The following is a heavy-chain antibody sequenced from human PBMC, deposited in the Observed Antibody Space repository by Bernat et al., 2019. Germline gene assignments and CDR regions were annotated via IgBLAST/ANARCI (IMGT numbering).Heavy chain of an antibody. Sequence: QFQLVQSGSSLKKPGASFPFSCKASGYTFTSSAMHWVRQAPGQRLEWMGWINAGNGNTKYSQKFQGRVTITRDTSASTAYMELSSLRSEDTAVYYCARVSRAYGSGSFNYWGQGTLVTVSS. J-gene: IGHJ4*02. D-gene: IGHD3-10*01. CDR1: GYTFTSSA. V-gene: IGHV1-3*01. CDR2: INAGNGNT. CDR3: ARVSRAYGSGSFNY.